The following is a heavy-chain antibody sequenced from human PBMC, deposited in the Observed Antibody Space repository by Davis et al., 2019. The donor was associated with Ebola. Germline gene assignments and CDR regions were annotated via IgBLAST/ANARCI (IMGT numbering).Heavy chain of an antibody. CDR3: ARDRGVTPFDY. J-gene: IGHJ4*02. CDR2: IYYSGST. V-gene: IGHV4-59*01. Sequence: GSLRLSCTASGGSISNYYWSWIRQPPGKGLEWIGYIYYSGSTNYNPSLKSRVTISVDTSKNQFSLKLSSVTAADTAVYYCARDRGVTPFDYWGQGTLVTVSS. D-gene: IGHD2-21*02. CDR1: GGSISNYY.